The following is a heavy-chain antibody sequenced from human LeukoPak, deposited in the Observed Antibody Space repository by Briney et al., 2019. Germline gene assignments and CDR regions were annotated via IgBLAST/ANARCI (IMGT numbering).Heavy chain of an antibody. D-gene: IGHD3-22*01. Sequence: GRSLRLSCAASGFTFSSYAMSWVRQAPGQGLEWVSSISSSSSYIYYAYSVTGRITISIDNTTNSLYLQMNSRRAEDTAVYYCARVRCYDSSGDSYQEVGFDYWGQGALVTVSS. J-gene: IGHJ4*02. CDR2: ISSSSSYI. CDR3: ARVRCYDSSGDSYQEVGFDY. CDR1: GFTFSSYA. V-gene: IGHV3-21*01.